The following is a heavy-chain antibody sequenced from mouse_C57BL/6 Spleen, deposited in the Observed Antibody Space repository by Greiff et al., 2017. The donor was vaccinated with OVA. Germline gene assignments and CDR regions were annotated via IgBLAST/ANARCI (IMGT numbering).Heavy chain of an antibody. CDR3: ASGDDYDDVYYAMDY. J-gene: IGHJ4*01. CDR1: GYTFTSYW. Sequence: VQLQQPGAELVRPGSSVKLSCKASGYTFTSYWMHWVKQRPIQGLEWIGNIDPSDSETHYNQKFKDKATLTVDKSSSTDYMQLSSLTSEDSAVYYCASGDDYDDVYYAMDYWGQGTSVTVSS. V-gene: IGHV1-52*01. CDR2: IDPSDSET. D-gene: IGHD2-4*01.